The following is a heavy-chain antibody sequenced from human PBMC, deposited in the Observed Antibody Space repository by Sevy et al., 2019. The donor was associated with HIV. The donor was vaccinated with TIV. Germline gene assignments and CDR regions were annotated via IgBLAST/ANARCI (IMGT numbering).Heavy chain of an antibody. CDR3: ARVHSSSDGDKYFDY. CDR2: IYYSGST. CDR1: DGSISSYY. D-gene: IGHD6-6*01. Sequence: SETLSLTCTVSDGSISSYYWSWIRQPPGKGLEWIGYIYYSGSTNYNPSLKSRVTISVDTSKNQFSLKLSSVTAADTAVYYCARVHSSSDGDKYFDYWGQGTLVTVSS. V-gene: IGHV4-59*13. J-gene: IGHJ4*02.